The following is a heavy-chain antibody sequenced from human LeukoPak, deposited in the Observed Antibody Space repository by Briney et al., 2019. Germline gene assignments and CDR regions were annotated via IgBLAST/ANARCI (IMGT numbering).Heavy chain of an antibody. D-gene: IGHD2-15*01. Sequence: GGSLRLSCEASGFTLSDYHMSWIRQAPGKGLEWVSQISSSAYTMHHANSVKGRFTISRDNAKNSLSLQMNSLRADDTAVYYCARLNGHYSRGVDYWGQGTLVTVSS. CDR1: GFTLSDYH. CDR3: ARLNGHYSRGVDY. J-gene: IGHJ4*01. CDR2: ISSSAYTM. V-gene: IGHV3-11*01.